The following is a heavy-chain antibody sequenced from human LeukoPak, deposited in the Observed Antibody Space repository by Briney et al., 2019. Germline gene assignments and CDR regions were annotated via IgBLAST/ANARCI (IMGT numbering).Heavy chain of an antibody. CDR1: GGSISSYY. Sequence: KPSETLSLTCTVSGGSISSYYWSWIRQPPGKGLEWIGEINHSGSTNYNPSLKSRVTISVDTSKNQFSLKLSSVTAADTAVYYCASSTGIAARRRDIVATDWGQGTLVTVSS. D-gene: IGHD5-12*01. V-gene: IGHV4-34*01. CDR2: INHSGST. J-gene: IGHJ4*02. CDR3: ASSTGIAARRRDIVATD.